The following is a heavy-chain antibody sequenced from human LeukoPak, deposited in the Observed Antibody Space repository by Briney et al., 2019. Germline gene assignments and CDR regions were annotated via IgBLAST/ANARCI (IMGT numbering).Heavy chain of an antibody. J-gene: IGHJ4*02. Sequence: GESLRISCKASRYRFTRSCIGWVCPISGEGLEWMGRIYPGDSVIRYTPSFHRQITISAHKITTTAFLRWRTTKAPDTAMYYCARPHRNYCSRTTCSLDYWGQGTLVTVSS. CDR3: ARPHRNYCSRTTCSLDY. D-gene: IGHD2-2*01. V-gene: IGHV5-51*01. CDR2: IYPGDSVI. CDR1: RYRFTRSC.